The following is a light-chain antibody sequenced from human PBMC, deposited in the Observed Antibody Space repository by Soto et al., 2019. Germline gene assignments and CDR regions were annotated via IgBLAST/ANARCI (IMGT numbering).Light chain of an antibody. V-gene: IGLV1-44*01. Sequence: QAVVTQPPSTSGTPGQRVTISCSGSSSNIGSNTVNWYQQLPGTAPKLLIYTDNQRPSGVPVRFSGSKSGTSASLAISGLQSEDEADYYCAAWDDNLNGLYVFGPGTKVTVL. CDR1: SSNIGSNT. J-gene: IGLJ1*01. CDR3: AAWDDNLNGLYV. CDR2: TDN.